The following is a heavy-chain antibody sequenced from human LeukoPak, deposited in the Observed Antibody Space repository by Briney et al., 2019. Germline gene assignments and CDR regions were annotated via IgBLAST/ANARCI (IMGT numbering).Heavy chain of an antibody. V-gene: IGHV4-34*01. D-gene: IGHD3-10*01. CDR1: GGSFSGYY. Sequence: KPSETLSLTCAVYGGSFSGYYWSWIRQPPGKGLEWIGEINHSGSTNYNPSLKSRVTISVDTSKNQFSLKLSSVTAADTAVYYCARVPGGYYGSGSYPPYYYYYMDVWGKGTTVTISS. CDR3: ARVPGGYYGSGSYPPYYYYYMDV. CDR2: INHSGST. J-gene: IGHJ6*03.